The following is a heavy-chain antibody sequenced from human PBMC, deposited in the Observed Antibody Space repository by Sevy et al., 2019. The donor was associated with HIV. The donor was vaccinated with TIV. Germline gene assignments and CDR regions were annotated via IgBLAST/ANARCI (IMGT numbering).Heavy chain of an antibody. Sequence: SETLSLTCTVSGGSISSYYWSWIRQPPGKGLEWIGYIYYSGSTNYNPSLKSRVTISVDTSKNQFPLKLRSVTAADTAVYYCARWPGGGYWYFDLWGRGTLVTVSS. CDR2: IYYSGST. CDR1: GGSISSYY. CDR3: ARWPGGGYWYFDL. J-gene: IGHJ2*01. V-gene: IGHV4-59*01. D-gene: IGHD2-15*01.